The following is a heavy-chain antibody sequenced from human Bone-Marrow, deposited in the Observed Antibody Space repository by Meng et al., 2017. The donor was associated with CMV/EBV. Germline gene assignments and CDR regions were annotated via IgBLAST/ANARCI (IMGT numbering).Heavy chain of an antibody. CDR1: GFTFTSSA. CDR2: IVVGSGNT. J-gene: IGHJ4*02. CDR3: AADSRKVGAHDY. V-gene: IGHV1-58*01. Sequence: SVKVSCKASGFTFTSSAVQWVRQARGQRLEWIGWIVVGSGNTNYAQKFQERVTITRDMSTSTAYMELSSLRSEDTAVYYCAADSRKVGAHDYWGQGTPVTVSS. D-gene: IGHD1-26*01.